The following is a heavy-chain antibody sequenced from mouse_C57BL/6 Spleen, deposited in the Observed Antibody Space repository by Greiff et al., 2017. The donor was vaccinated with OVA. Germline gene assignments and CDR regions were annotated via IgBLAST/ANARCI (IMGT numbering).Heavy chain of an antibody. J-gene: IGHJ3*01. D-gene: IGHD1-1*01. CDR1: GYTFTDYE. Sequence: QVQLQQSGAELVRPGASVTLSCKASGYTFTDYEMHWVKQTPVHGLEWIGAIDPETGGTAYNQKFKGKAILTADKSSSTAYMELRSLTSEDSAVYYCTRGDLYYGSSSFAYWGQGTLVTVSA. CDR3: TRGDLYYGSSSFAY. V-gene: IGHV1-15*01. CDR2: IDPETGGT.